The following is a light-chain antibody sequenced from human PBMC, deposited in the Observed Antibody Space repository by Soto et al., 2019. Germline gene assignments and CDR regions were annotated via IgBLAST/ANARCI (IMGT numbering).Light chain of an antibody. CDR2: DVS. CDR3: SSYTSSSIF. Sequence: LTQPASVSGSPGQSITISCTGTSSDVGGYNYVSWYQQHPGKAPKLMIYDVSNRPSGVSNRFSGSKSGNTASLTISGLQAEDEADYYCSSYTSSSIFFGTGTKVTVL. J-gene: IGLJ1*01. CDR1: SSDVGGYNY. V-gene: IGLV2-14*01.